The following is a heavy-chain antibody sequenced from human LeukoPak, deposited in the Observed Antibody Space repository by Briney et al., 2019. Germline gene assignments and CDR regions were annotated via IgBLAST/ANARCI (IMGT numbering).Heavy chain of an antibody. CDR2: IYRSGST. CDR1: GGSISSYY. Sequence: SETLSLACMVSGGSISSYYWSWIRQPPGKGLEWIGYIYRSGSTNYNPSLKSRVTISADTSRNHFSLNLSSVTAADTAVYYCARGRSGSSSGWPKRYYFDYWGQGTLVTVSS. J-gene: IGHJ4*02. D-gene: IGHD6-19*01. V-gene: IGHV4-59*12. CDR3: ARGRSGSSSGWPKRYYFDY.